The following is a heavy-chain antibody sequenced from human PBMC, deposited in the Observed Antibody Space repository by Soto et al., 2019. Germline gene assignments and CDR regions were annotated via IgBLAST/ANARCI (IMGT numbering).Heavy chain of an antibody. CDR2: ISGTGAST. V-gene: IGHV3-23*01. Sequence: PGGSLRLSCAASGFTFSNYGINWVRQAPGKGLDWVSSISGTGASTYYADSVKGRFTISRDSSKNTLYLQMSSLRVEDTAVYYCAKSEGMGATRPNDCWSQGALVTVSS. CDR3: AKSEGMGATRPNDC. CDR1: GFTFSNYG. D-gene: IGHD1-26*01. J-gene: IGHJ4*02.